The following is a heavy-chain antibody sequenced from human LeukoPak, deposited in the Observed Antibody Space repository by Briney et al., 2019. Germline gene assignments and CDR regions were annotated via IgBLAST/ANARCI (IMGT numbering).Heavy chain of an antibody. CDR2: ISSSSSYI. J-gene: IGHJ4*02. CDR3: AKAGLVRGGALDS. CDR1: GFTYSSYS. V-gene: IGHV3-21*04. D-gene: IGHD4/OR15-4a*01. Sequence: GGSLRLSCAASGFTYSSYSMNWVRQAPGKGLEWVSSISSSSSYIYYADSVKGRFTISRDNSKNTLYLQMNSLRVEDTAVYYCAKAGLVRGGALDSWGQGTLVTVSS.